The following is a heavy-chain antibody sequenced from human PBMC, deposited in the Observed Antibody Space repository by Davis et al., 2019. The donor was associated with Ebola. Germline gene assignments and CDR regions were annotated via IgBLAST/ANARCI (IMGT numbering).Heavy chain of an antibody. CDR3: ARHSGIVGITTFNY. Sequence: PGGSLRLSCAASGFSFNSYWMTWVRQAPGKGLQWVATIDEDGNEKHYMDSVKGRFTISRDNAQNSLFLQMNSLRDEYTAVFYCARHSGIVGITTFNYWGQGALVTVSS. V-gene: IGHV3-7*01. CDR1: GFSFNSYW. J-gene: IGHJ4*02. CDR2: IDEDGNEK. D-gene: IGHD3-3*01.